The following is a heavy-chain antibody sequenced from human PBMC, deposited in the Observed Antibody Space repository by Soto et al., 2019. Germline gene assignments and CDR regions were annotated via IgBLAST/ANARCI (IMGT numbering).Heavy chain of an antibody. CDR1: GLTFSNYA. CDR2: ISGTGGTT. D-gene: IGHD4-17*01. CDR3: AKDRVVNTVPERGAFDF. V-gene: IGHV3-23*01. Sequence: EVQLLQSGGGLIQPGGSLRLSCEATGLTFSNYAMSWVRQAPGKGLEWVSGISGTGGTTYYADYVKGRFTISRDNSKNTVSLQMNSLRAEDTALYYCAKDRVVNTVPERGAFDFWGQGTMVTVSS. J-gene: IGHJ3*01.